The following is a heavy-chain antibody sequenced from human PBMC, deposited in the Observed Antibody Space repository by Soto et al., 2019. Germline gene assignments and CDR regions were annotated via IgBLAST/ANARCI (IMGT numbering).Heavy chain of an antibody. D-gene: IGHD2-15*01. Sequence: QVQLVESGGGVVQPGRSLRLSCAASGFTFSSYAMHWVRQAPGKGLEWVAVISYDGSNKYYADSVKGRFTISRDNSKNPPYLQMNSPRAEYTAVYYCARAGYCSGGSCYALYWFDPWGQGTLVTVSS. CDR2: ISYDGSNK. V-gene: IGHV3-30-3*01. CDR3: ARAGYCSGGSCYALYWFDP. CDR1: GFTFSSYA. J-gene: IGHJ5*02.